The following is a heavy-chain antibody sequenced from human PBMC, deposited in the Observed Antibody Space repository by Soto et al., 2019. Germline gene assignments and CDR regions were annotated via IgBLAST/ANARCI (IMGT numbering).Heavy chain of an antibody. V-gene: IGHV4-31*03. CDR2: IYYSGST. D-gene: IGHD3-3*01. CDR1: GGSISSGGYY. CDR3: ARNPPPDTPWSNIPYYYYYYMDV. Sequence: QVQLQESGPGLVKPSQTLSLTCTVPGGSISSGGYYWSWIRQHPGKGLEWIGYIYYSGSTYYNPSLKSRVTISVDTSKNQFSLKLSSVTAADTAVYYCARNPPPDTPWSNIPYYYYYYMDVWGKGTTVTVSS. J-gene: IGHJ6*03.